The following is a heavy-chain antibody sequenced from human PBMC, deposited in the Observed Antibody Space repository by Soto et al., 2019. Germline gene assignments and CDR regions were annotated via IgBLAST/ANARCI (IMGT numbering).Heavy chain of an antibody. V-gene: IGHV3-23*01. J-gene: IGHJ3*02. CDR2: ISDSGGTT. Sequence: GGSLRLSCAASGFTFSSYAMIWVRQAPGKGLEWVSVISDSGGTTHYADSVKGRFTISRDNSKNTVYPQMNSLRAEDTAVYYCAKDARLQCPGVVCVFDIWGQGTMVTVSS. CDR1: GFTFSSYA. CDR3: AKDARLQCPGVVCVFDI. D-gene: IGHD4-4*01.